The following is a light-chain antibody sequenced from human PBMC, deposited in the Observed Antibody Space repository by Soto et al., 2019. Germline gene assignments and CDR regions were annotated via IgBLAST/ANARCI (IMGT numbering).Light chain of an antibody. CDR1: QSVSSY. CDR3: QQRSNWS. V-gene: IGKV3-11*01. J-gene: IGKJ4*01. CDR2: DAS. Sequence: EIVLTQSPATLSLSPGERATLSCRASQSVSSYLAWYQQKPGQAPRLLLYDASNRATGIPARFSGSGSGTAFTLTISRLEPEDFAVYYCQQRSNWSFGGGTKVEIK.